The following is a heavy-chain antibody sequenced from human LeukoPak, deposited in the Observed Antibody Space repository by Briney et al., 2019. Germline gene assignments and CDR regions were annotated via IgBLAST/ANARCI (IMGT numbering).Heavy chain of an antibody. V-gene: IGHV3-23*01. CDR1: GFTLSTNA. Sequence: GGSLRLSCLTSGFTLSTNAMSWVRQAPGKGLEWISGISGSGASTYYADSVKGRFTISRDNSKNTLYLQMNSLRAEDTAVYYCAKNRNWNDVVFDYWGQGTLVTVSS. D-gene: IGHD1-1*01. CDR3: AKNRNWNDVVFDY. J-gene: IGHJ4*02. CDR2: ISGSGAST.